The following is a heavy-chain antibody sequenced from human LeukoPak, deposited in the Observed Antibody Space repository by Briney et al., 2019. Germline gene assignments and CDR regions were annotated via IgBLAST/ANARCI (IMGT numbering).Heavy chain of an antibody. CDR2: IYPSDSDT. V-gene: IGHV5-51*01. CDR1: GYSFTSYW. Sequence: GESLKISCKGSGYSFTSYWIGWVRQMPGKGLEWMGIIYPSDSDTRYSPSFQGQVTISADKSISTAYLQWSSLKASDTAIYYCARSPFAAAGIGDNWGQRTLVTVSS. J-gene: IGHJ4*02. D-gene: IGHD6-13*01. CDR3: ARSPFAAAGIGDN.